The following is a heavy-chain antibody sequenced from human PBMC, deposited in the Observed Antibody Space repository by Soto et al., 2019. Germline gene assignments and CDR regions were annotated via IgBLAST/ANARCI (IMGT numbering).Heavy chain of an antibody. CDR2: ISSDSTTI. D-gene: IGHD3-3*01. CDR1: GFTFSSYA. J-gene: IGHJ6*02. CDR3: ARIKVVEWFLINVDVYDVDV. V-gene: IGHV3-48*02. Sequence: EVQLVESGGGLVEPGGSLRLSCAASGFTFSSYAMNWVRQAPGKGLEWVSYISSDSTTIYYADSVKGRVTVSRDNANKSMSLKTNSLRDEDTAVYYCARIKVVEWFLINVDVYDVDVWGQGTPVTVSS.